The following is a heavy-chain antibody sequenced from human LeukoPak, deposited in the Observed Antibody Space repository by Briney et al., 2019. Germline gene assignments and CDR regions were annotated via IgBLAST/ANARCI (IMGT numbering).Heavy chain of an antibody. V-gene: IGHV3-74*01. Sequence: SGGSLRLSCAASGFTFSSAWMHWVRQAPGKGLVRVSHINGDVSTTNYADSVKGRFTISRDNAKNTLYLQMNSLRAEDTAVYYCARVTASSGFHWGQGTLVTVPP. CDR2: INGDVSTT. J-gene: IGHJ4*02. CDR1: GFTFSSAW. D-gene: IGHD3-22*01. CDR3: ARVTASSGFH.